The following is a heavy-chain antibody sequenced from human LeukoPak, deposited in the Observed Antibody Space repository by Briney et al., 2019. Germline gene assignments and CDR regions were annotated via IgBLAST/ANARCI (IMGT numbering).Heavy chain of an antibody. D-gene: IGHD5-18*01. Sequence: GASVKVSCKASGYIFTSYYMHWVRQAPGQGLEWMGIINPSGGSTSHAQRFQGKVTMTRDTSTSTVYMEPSSLRSEDTAVYYCARGIYSYGNFDYWGQGTLVTVSS. CDR2: INPSGGST. J-gene: IGHJ4*02. CDR3: ARGIYSYGNFDY. V-gene: IGHV1-46*03. CDR1: GYIFTSYY.